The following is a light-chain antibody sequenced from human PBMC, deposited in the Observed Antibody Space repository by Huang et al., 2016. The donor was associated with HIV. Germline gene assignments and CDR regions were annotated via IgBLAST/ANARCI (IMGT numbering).Light chain of an antibody. CDR2: KTS. CDR3: HQYDRYPWT. J-gene: IGKJ1*01. Sequence: DIQMTQSPSTLSASIGDRVTITCRASQTFNNWLAWYQQKPGKAPKLLISKTSTLESGVPSRCSGSASGTEFTLTISSLQPDDFATYFCHQYDRYPWTFGRGTKVEFK. V-gene: IGKV1-5*03. CDR1: QTFNNW.